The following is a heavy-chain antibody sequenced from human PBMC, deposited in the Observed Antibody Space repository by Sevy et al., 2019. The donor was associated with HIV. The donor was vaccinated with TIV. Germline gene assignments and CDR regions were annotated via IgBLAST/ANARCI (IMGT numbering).Heavy chain of an antibody. CDR1: GFTFSSYG. Sequence: GGSLRLSCAASGFTFSSYGMHWVRQAPGKGLEWLAVISYDGSNKYYADSVKGRFTISRDNSKITLYLQMNSLRAEDTAVYYRAKGSWNGDFDYWGQGTLVTVSS. CDR3: AKGSWNGDFDY. D-gene: IGHD1-1*01. J-gene: IGHJ4*02. CDR2: ISYDGSNK. V-gene: IGHV3-30*18.